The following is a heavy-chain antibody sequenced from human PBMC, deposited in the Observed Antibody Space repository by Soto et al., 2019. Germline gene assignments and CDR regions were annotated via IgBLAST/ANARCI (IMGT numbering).Heavy chain of an antibody. J-gene: IGHJ1*01. CDR1: GFTFSNYG. V-gene: IGHV3-30*18. CDR2: ISSDGNKK. Sequence: QVQLVESGGGVVQPGRSLRLSCAASGFTFSNYGMHWVRQAPGKGLEWVTLISSDGNKKYYGDSVKGRFTISRDKSQSTLSLHMDSLRPEDTAVYYCVKDQRGSNDGYFQYWGQGALVTVSS. CDR3: VKDQRGSNDGYFQY. D-gene: IGHD4-4*01.